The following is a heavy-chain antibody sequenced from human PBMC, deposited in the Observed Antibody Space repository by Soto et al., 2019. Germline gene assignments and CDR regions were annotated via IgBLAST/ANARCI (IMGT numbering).Heavy chain of an antibody. D-gene: IGHD2-2*02. J-gene: IGHJ6*03. CDR2: MNPNSGNT. CDR3: ARGGGKNQLLYPPRYYNMDV. Sequence: ASVKVSCKASGYTFTSYDINWVRQATGQGLEWMGWMNPNSGNTGYAQKFQGRVTMTRNTSISTAYMELSSLRSEDTAVYYCARGGGKNQLLYPPRYYNMDVWGKGTRVTVSS. V-gene: IGHV1-8*01. CDR1: GYTFTSYD.